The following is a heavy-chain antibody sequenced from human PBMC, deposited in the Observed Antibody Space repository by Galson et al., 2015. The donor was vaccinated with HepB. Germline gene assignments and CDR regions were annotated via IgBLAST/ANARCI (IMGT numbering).Heavy chain of an antibody. CDR3: ARHRWRGQLWFEYYYGMDV. D-gene: IGHD5-18*01. CDR2: IDPSDSYT. V-gene: IGHV5-10-1*01. CDR1: GYSFTSYW. Sequence: QSGAEVKKPGESLRISCKGSGYSFTSYWISWVRQMPGKGLEWMGRIDPSDSYTNYSPSFQGHVTISADKSISTAYLQWSSLKASDTAMYYCARHRWRGQLWFEYYYGMDVWGQGTTVTVSS. J-gene: IGHJ6*02.